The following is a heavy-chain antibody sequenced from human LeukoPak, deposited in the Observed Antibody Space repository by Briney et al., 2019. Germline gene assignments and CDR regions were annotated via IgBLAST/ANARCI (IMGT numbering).Heavy chain of an antibody. CDR1: GYTFTSYG. J-gene: IGHJ4*02. CDR3: ARRGNWNDFDY. Sequence: GASVKVSCKASGYTFTSYGFTWVRQAPGQGLEWMGWINSYNGNTQYAPKFKGRVTTTIDTSTSTAYMEPRSLRSDDTAVYYCARRGNWNDFDYWGQGTLVIVSS. D-gene: IGHD1-20*01. CDR2: INSYNGNT. V-gene: IGHV1-18*01.